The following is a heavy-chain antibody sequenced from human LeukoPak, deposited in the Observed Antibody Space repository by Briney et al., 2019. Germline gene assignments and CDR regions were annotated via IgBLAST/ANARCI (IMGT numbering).Heavy chain of an antibody. J-gene: IGHJ4*02. Sequence: GGSLRLSCAASGFTFSSYGMTWVRQAPGKGLEWVSGISGSGGSTYYADSVKGRFTISRDNSKNTLFLQMDSLRAEDTAVYYCAKGGFGRPFDYWGQGTLVTVSS. D-gene: IGHD3-10*01. CDR1: GFTFSSYG. CDR3: AKGGFGRPFDY. V-gene: IGHV3-23*01. CDR2: ISGSGGST.